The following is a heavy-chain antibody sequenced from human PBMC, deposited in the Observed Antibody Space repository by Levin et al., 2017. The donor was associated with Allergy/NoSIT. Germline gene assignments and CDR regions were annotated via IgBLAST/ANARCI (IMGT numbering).Heavy chain of an antibody. CDR1: GFTFSSYG. J-gene: IGHJ3*02. CDR3: AKPGFKSRSAFDI. V-gene: IGHV3-30*18. Sequence: AGESLKISCAASGFTFSSYGMHWVRQAPGKGLEWVAVISYDGSNKYYADSVKGRFTISRDNSKNTLYLQMNSLRAEDTAVYYCAKPGFKSRSAFDIWGQGTMVTVSS. CDR2: ISYDGSNK. D-gene: IGHD3-3*01.